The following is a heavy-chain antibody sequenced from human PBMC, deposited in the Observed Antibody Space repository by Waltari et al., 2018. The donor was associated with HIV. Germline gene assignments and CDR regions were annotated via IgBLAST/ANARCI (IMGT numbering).Heavy chain of an antibody. CDR2: ISYDGSNK. V-gene: IGHV3-30*18. CDR1: GFTFSSYG. D-gene: IGHD3-16*01. CDR3: AKDTHELRNYYGMDV. Sequence: QVQLVESGGGVVQPGRSLRLSCAASGFTFSSYGMHRVRQAPGKGLGWVAVISYDGSNKYYADSVKGRFTISRDNSKNTLYLQMNSLRAEDTAVYYCAKDTHELRNYYGMDVWGQGTTVTVSS. J-gene: IGHJ6*02.